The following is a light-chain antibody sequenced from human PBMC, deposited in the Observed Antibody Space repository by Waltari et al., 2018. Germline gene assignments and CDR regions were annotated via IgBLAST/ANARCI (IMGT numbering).Light chain of an antibody. CDR3: CSYAGRYTFDVV. CDR2: DVT. Sequence: QSALTQPRSVSGSPGQSVTISCPGTSSDVGNYNYISWYQQPPDKAPKLMIYDVTKRPSGVPDRFSGSKSGNTASLTISGLQAEDEADYYCCSYAGRYTFDVVFGGGTKLTVL. J-gene: IGLJ2*01. CDR1: SSDVGNYNY. V-gene: IGLV2-11*01.